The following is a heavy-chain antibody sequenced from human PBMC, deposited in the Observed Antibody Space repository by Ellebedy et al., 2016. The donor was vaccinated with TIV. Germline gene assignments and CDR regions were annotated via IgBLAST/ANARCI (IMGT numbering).Heavy chain of an antibody. V-gene: IGHV4-59*12. CDR3: ARDYGDSEYYFDY. J-gene: IGHJ4*02. CDR2: IYYSGST. D-gene: IGHD4-17*01. CDR1: GGSISSYY. Sequence: SETLSLTCTVSGGSISSYYWSWIRQPPGKGLEWIGYIYYSGSTYYNPSLKSRVTISVDTSKNQFSLKLSSVTAADTAVYYCARDYGDSEYYFDYWGQGTLVTVSS.